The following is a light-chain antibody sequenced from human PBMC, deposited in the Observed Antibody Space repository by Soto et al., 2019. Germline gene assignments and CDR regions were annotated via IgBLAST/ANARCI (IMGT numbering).Light chain of an antibody. Sequence: EIVLTQSPATLSLSPGERATLSCRASQSVSSYLAWYQQKPGQAPRLLIYDASNRAAGIPARFTGSGSGTDFTLTISSLEPEDFAVYYCQHRSNWPLTFGPGTKVDIK. CDR1: QSVSSY. V-gene: IGKV3-11*01. CDR2: DAS. J-gene: IGKJ3*01. CDR3: QHRSNWPLT.